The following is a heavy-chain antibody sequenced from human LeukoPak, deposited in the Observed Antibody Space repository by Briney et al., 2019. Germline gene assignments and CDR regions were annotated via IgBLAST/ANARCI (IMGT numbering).Heavy chain of an antibody. CDR2: ISGSAGST. J-gene: IGHJ4*02. CDR1: GFTFSSYA. CDR3: AKDRRVGSSAIDY. V-gene: IGHV3-23*01. D-gene: IGHD6-6*01. Sequence: PGGSLRLSCAASGFTFSSYAMSWVRQAPGKGLEWVSAISGSAGSTYYADSVKGRFTISRDNSKNTLYLQMNSLRAEDTAVYYCAKDRRVGSSAIDYWGQGTLVTVSS.